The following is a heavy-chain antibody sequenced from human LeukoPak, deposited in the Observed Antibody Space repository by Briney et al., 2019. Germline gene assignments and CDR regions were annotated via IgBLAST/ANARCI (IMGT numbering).Heavy chain of an antibody. V-gene: IGHV4-30-2*01. CDR1: GGSISSGGYS. CDR2: IYHSGST. J-gene: IGHJ2*01. CDR3: ARDLGWGYWYFDL. Sequence: SETLSLTSAVSGGSISSGGYSWSWIRQPPGKGLEWIGYIYHSGSTYFNPSLKSRVTISVDRSKNQFSLKLSSVTAADTAVYYCARDLGWGYWYFDLWGRGTLVTVSS. D-gene: IGHD3-16*01.